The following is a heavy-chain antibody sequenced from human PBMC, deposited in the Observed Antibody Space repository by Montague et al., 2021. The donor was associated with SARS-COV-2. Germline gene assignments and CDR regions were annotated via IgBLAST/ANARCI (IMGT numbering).Heavy chain of an antibody. J-gene: IGHJ4*02. D-gene: IGHD2-15*01. CDR3: ARGVVAVPPVVDY. Sequence: SETLSLTCTVSGDSITYFYWNWIRQPAGNGLEWIGRISAGGGANYNPSLKSRATMSMDTSKRQLSLKLNSVTAEDTAVYYCARGVVAVPPVVDYWGRGTLVTVSS. CDR1: GDSITYFY. CDR2: ISAGGGA. V-gene: IGHV4-4*07.